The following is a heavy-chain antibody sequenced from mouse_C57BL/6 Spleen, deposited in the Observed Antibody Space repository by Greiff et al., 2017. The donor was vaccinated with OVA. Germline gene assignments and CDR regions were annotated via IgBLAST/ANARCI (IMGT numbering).Heavy chain of an antibody. CDR2: ISSGSSTI. J-gene: IGHJ4*01. CDR3: ARPDGYLYYYAMDY. D-gene: IGHD2-3*01. V-gene: IGHV5-17*01. CDR1: GFTFSDYG. Sequence: EVQLVESGGGLVKPGGSLKLSCAASGFTFSDYGMHWVRQAPEKGLEWVAYISSGSSTIYYADTVKGRFTSSRDNAKNTLFLQMTSLRSEDTAMYYCARPDGYLYYYAMDYWGQGTSVTVSS.